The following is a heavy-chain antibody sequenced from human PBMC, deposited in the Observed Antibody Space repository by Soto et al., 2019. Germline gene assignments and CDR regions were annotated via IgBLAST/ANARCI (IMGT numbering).Heavy chain of an antibody. J-gene: IGHJ4*02. CDR3: SRPRYDGSGTPFDN. V-gene: IGHV3-74*01. CDR1: GFTFSSYW. CDR2: INGDGSTT. Sequence: EVQLVESGGGLVQPGGSLRLSCAASGFTFSSYWMYWVRQAPGKGLVWVSGINGDGSTTTYADSVKGRFIISRDNAKNMLYLQMDSLTAEDTAVYYCSRPRYDGSGTPFDNWGQGTLVTVSS. D-gene: IGHD3-22*01.